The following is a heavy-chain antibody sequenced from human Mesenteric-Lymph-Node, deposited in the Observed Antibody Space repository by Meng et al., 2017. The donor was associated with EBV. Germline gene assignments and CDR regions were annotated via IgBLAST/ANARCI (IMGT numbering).Heavy chain of an antibody. Sequence: QVQLQEWGPGLVKPSETLSLTCSVSGGSVSSGSYYWSWIRQSPGKGLEWIGYIYRTGSTDYNPSLNSRVSISIDTSKNQFSLRLTSVTAADTAVYYCARDSGITVTNSFDYWGQGALVTVSS. CDR2: IYRTGST. CDR1: GGSVSSGSYY. CDR3: ARDSGITVTNSFDY. J-gene: IGHJ4*02. V-gene: IGHV4-61*01. D-gene: IGHD1-20*01.